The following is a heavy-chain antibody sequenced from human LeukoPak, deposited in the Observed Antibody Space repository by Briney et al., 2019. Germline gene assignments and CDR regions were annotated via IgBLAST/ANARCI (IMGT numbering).Heavy chain of an antibody. Sequence: PSETLSLTCAVYGGSFSGYYWSWIRQPPGKGLEWIGEINHSGSTNYNPSLKSRVTISVDTSKNQFSLKLSSVTAADTAVYYCATDESGAIDYWGQGTLVTASS. V-gene: IGHV4-34*01. J-gene: IGHJ4*02. CDR1: GGSFSGYY. CDR3: ATDESGAIDY. CDR2: INHSGST.